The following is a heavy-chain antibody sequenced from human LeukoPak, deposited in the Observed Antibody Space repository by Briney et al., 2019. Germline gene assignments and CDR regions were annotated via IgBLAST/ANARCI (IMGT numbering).Heavy chain of an antibody. D-gene: IGHD5-24*01. Sequence: SETLSLTCAVYGGSFSGYYWSWIRQHPGKGLEWIGEINHSGSTNYNPSLKSRVTISVDTSKNQFSLKLSSVTAADTAVYYCARRPSRRWLPHPGAFDIWGQGTMVTVSS. CDR1: GGSFSGYY. CDR3: ARRPSRRWLPHPGAFDI. V-gene: IGHV4-34*01. J-gene: IGHJ3*02. CDR2: INHSGST.